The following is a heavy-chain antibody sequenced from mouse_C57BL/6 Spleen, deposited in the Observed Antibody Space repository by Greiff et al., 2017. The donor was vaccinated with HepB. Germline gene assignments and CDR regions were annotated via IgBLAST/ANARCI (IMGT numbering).Heavy chain of an antibody. CDR3: ARKAAQATAMDY. CDR2: ISSGSSTI. Sequence: EVHLVESGGGLVKPGGSLKLSCAASGFTFSDYGMHWVRQAPEKGLEWVAYISSGSSTIYYADTVKGRFTISRDNAKKTLFLQMNSLRSEDTAMYYCARKAAQATAMDYWGQGTSVTVSS. D-gene: IGHD3-2*02. J-gene: IGHJ4*01. V-gene: IGHV5-17*01. CDR1: GFTFSDYG.